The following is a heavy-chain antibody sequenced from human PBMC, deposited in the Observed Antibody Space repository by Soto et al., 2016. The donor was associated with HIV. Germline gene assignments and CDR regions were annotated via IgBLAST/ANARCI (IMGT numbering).Heavy chain of an antibody. D-gene: IGHD6-19*01. CDR1: GFTFNTYA. CDR3: ARAAWGSSGWDRGWRFLDI. J-gene: IGHJ3*02. V-gene: IGHV3-23*01. Sequence: EVQLLESGGDFIQPGGSLRLSCAASGFTFNTYAMNWVRQVPGKGLEWVSTLSGSGDTTFYADSVRGRFTISRDNSKNTLYLQMNSLRAEDLALYYCARAAWGSSGWDRGWRFLDIWGRGTMVVVS. CDR2: LSGSGDTT.